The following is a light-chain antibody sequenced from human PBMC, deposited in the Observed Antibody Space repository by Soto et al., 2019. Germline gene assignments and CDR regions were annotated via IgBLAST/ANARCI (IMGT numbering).Light chain of an antibody. CDR1: QSITTY. V-gene: IGKV1-39*01. J-gene: IGKJ2*01. CDR3: QQSFSNLLYP. CDR2: AAS. Sequence: DIQMTQSPSSLSASVGDRVTITCRASQSITTYLNWYQQNPGKDPELLIYAASTLQSGVPSRFSGSGSGTDFTRTISSLQPEDFATFYCQQSFSNLLYPCGQRTNVQI.